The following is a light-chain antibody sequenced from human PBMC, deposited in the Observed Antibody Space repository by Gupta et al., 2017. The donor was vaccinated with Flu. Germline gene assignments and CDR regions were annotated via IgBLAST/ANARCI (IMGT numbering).Light chain of an antibody. Sequence: EIVLTQSPATLSLSPGERATLSCRASQSVSSYLAWYQQKPGQAPRLLIYDASNRATGIPARFSGSGSGTDFTLTISSLKPEDFAVYYCQQRSNGSTFGPGTKVDIK. CDR3: QQRSNGST. CDR2: DAS. V-gene: IGKV3-11*01. CDR1: QSVSSY. J-gene: IGKJ3*01.